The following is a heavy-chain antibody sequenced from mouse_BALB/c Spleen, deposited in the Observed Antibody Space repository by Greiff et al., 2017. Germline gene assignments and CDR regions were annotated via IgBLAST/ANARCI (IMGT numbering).Heavy chain of an antibody. Sequence: DVKLVESGGGLVQPGGSLRLSCATSGFTFSDFYMEWVRQPPGKRLEWIAASRNKANDYTTEYSASVKGRFIVSRDTSQSILYLQMNALRAEDTAIYYCARALYDGYYAYWGQGTLVTVSA. CDR1: GFTFSDFY. D-gene: IGHD2-3*01. CDR2: SRNKANDYTT. CDR3: ARALYDGYYAY. V-gene: IGHV7-1*02. J-gene: IGHJ3*01.